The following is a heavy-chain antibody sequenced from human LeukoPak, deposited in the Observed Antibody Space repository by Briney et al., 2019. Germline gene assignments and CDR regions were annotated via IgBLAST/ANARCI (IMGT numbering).Heavy chain of an antibody. CDR2: ISYDGRNN. D-gene: IGHD5-18*01. V-gene: IGHV3-30*04. CDR1: GFTFDSYA. Sequence: TGGSLRLSCAASGFTFDSYAMHWVRQAPGKGLEWLAVISYDGRNNYYGDSVKGRFTISRDNPKNTLYLQMTSLRAEDTAVYYCARVGQLWSPFDYWGQGTLVTVSS. CDR3: ARVGQLWSPFDY. J-gene: IGHJ4*02.